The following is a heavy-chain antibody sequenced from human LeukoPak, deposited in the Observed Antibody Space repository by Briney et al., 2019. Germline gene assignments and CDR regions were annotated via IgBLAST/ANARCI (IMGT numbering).Heavy chain of an antibody. CDR1: GYTLTELS. V-gene: IGHV1-24*01. J-gene: IGHJ4*02. Sequence: ASVKVSCKVSGYTLTELSMHWVRQAPGKGLEWMGGFDPEDGETIYAQKFQGRVTMTRDTSISTAYMELSRLRSDDTAVYYCARPQQWLVPTFDYWGQGTLVTVSS. CDR3: ARPQQWLVPTFDY. CDR2: FDPEDGET. D-gene: IGHD6-19*01.